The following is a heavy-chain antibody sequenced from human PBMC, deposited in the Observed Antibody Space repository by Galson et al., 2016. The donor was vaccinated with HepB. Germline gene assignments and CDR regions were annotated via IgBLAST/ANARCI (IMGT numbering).Heavy chain of an antibody. J-gene: IGHJ4*02. CDR3: AIDPSQWHDLLFGN. D-gene: IGHD6-19*01. CDR1: GFTFSDYY. CDR2: ICGRCGDM. Sequence: SLRLSCAASGFTFSDYYMSWIRQAPGKGLEWVSTICGRCGDMDYADSVKGRFTISRDDSKNTLYLHMNSLRVEDTAIYYCAIDPSQWHDLLFGNWAQGTLVTVSA. V-gene: IGHV3-11*05.